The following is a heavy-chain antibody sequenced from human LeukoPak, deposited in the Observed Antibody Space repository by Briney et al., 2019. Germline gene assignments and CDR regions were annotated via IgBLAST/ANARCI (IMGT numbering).Heavy chain of an antibody. CDR2: IHNDGGT. D-gene: IGHD5-18*01. Sequence: GGSLRLSCAASGVTFSSSWMSWVRQAPGKGLEWVSIIHNDGGTYYADSVKGRFTISRDSSKNTLYLQMNSLRAEDTAVYYCAMGNTAMDLYWGQGTLVTVSS. J-gene: IGHJ4*02. CDR3: AMGNTAMDLY. CDR1: GVTFSSSW. V-gene: IGHV3-66*01.